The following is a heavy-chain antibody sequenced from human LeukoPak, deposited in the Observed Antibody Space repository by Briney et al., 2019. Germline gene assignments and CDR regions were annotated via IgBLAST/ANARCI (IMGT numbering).Heavy chain of an antibody. Sequence: SETLSLTCAVSGGSISSGGYSWSWIRQPPGKGLEWIGYIYHGGSTNYNPSLKSRVTISVDRSKNQFSLKLNSVTAADTAVYYCARHERVVVPAAIPNYFDYWGQGTLVTVPS. CDR3: ARHERVVVPAAIPNYFDY. D-gene: IGHD2-2*02. J-gene: IGHJ4*02. CDR2: IYHGGST. CDR1: GGSISSGGYS. V-gene: IGHV4-30-2*01.